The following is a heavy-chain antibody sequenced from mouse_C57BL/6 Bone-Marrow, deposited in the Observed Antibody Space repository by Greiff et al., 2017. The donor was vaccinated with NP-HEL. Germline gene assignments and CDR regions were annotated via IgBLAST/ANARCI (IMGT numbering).Heavy chain of an antibody. D-gene: IGHD2-4*01. CDR1: GFTFSSYA. V-gene: IGHV5-4*03. J-gene: IGHJ4*01. CDR2: ISDGGSYT. Sequence: EVKLVESGGGLVKPGGSLKLSCEASGFTFSSYAMSWVRQTPEKRLEWVATISDGGSYTYYPDNVKGRFTISRDNAKNNLYLQMSHLKSEDTAMYYCAGFLIYYDYAYAMDYWGQGTSVTVSS. CDR3: AGFLIYYDYAYAMDY.